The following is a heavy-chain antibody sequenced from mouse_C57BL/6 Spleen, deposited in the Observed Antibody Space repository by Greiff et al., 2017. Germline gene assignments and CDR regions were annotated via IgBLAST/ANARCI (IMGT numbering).Heavy chain of an antibody. Sequence: QVQLQQSGAELVRPGASVKLSCKASGYTFTDYYINWVKQRPGQGLEWIARIYPGSGNTYYNEKFKGKATLTAEKSSSTAYMQLSSLTSEDSAVYFCARDSNWGDWGQGTTLTVSS. CDR3: ARDSNWGD. J-gene: IGHJ2*01. CDR1: GYTFTDYY. V-gene: IGHV1-76*01. D-gene: IGHD2-5*01. CDR2: IYPGSGNT.